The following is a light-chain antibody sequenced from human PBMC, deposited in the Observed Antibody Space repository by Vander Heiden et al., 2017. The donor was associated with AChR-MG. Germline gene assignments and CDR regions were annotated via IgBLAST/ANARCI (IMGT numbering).Light chain of an antibody. CDR2: KVS. Sequence: DVVMTQSPLSLPVTLGQPASISCRSSQSLVHSDGNTYLNWFQQRPGQSPRRLIYKVSNRDSGVPDRFSGSGSGTDFTLKISRVEAEDVGVYYCMQGTHLPKKLGQGTKVEIK. J-gene: IGKJ1*01. CDR3: MQGTHLPKK. V-gene: IGKV2-30*02. CDR1: QSLVHSDGNTY.